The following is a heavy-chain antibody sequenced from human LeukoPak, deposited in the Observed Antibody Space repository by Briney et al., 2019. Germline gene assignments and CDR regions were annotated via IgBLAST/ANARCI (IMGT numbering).Heavy chain of an antibody. J-gene: IGHJ6*03. CDR3: AXXXXXXXSTSCYALYYYMDV. V-gene: IGHV1-2*02. D-gene: IGHD2-2*01. CDR1: GYTFTSYG. Sequence: ASVKVSCKASGYTFTSYGISWVRQAPGQGLEWMGWINPNSGGTNYAQKFQGRVTMTRDTSISTAYMELSRLRSDDTAVYYCAXXXXXXXSTSCYALYYYMDVWGKGTTVTVSS. CDR2: INPNSGGT.